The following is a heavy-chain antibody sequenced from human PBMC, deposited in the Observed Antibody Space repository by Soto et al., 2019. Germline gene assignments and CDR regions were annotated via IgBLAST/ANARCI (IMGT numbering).Heavy chain of an antibody. Sequence: QVQLVQSGTEVKRPGASVRVSCKASGYSFTSFGVSWVRQAPGQGLEWMGWISTYRNTPKYAQKFQGRVTMTADPSTTTAYIELRGLRSDDTAGYFCASDSTDSRTYYEFDSWGQGTLVTVSS. V-gene: IGHV1-18*01. CDR3: ASDSTDSRTYYEFDS. CDR1: GYSFTSFG. J-gene: IGHJ5*01. CDR2: ISTYRNTP. D-gene: IGHD3-22*01.